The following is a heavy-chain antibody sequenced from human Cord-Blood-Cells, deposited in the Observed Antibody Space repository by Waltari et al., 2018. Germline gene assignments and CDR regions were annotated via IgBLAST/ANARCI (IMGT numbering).Heavy chain of an antibody. V-gene: IGHV4-30-4*01. Sequence: QVQLQESGPGLVKPSQTLSLTCTVSGGSISSGDYYWSWIRQPPGKGLEWIGYIYTRGSTYYNPSLKSRVTISVDTSKNQFSLKLSSVTAADTAVYYCARAESDSNYFDYWGQGTLVTVSS. D-gene: IGHD4-4*01. J-gene: IGHJ4*02. CDR3: ARAESDSNYFDY. CDR1: GGSISSGDYY. CDR2: IYTRGST.